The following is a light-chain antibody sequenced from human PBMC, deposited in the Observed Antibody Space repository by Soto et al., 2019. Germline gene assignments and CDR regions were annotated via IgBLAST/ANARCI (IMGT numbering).Light chain of an antibody. CDR2: DAS. V-gene: IGKV1-5*01. J-gene: IGKJ4*01. Sequence: DIQMTQSPSTLSASVGDRVTITCRASQSISSWLAWYQQKPGKAPKLLSYDASSLESGVPSRFSGSGSGTEFTLNISSLQPDDFATYYCQQYNSYALTFGGGTKVEIK. CDR3: QQYNSYALT. CDR1: QSISSW.